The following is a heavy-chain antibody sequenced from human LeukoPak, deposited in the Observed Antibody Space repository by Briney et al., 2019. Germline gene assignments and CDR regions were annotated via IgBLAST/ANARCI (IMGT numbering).Heavy chain of an antibody. J-gene: IGHJ4*02. CDR3: ARALRYFDWLPCDY. D-gene: IGHD3-9*01. CDR1: GFTFSSYW. Sequence: GGSLRLSCAASGFTFSSYWMHWVRQAPGKGLVWVSPINSDGSRPSYADSEKGRFTISRDNVKRTLYLQMNRLRAEDTAVYYCARALRYFDWLPCDYWGQRTLVRVSS. CDR2: INSDGSRP. V-gene: IGHV3-74*01.